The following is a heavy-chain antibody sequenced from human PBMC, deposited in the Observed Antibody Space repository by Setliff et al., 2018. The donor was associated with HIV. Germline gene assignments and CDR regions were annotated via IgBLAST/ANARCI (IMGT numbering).Heavy chain of an antibody. D-gene: IGHD6-13*01. V-gene: IGHV1-46*01. Sequence: ASVKVSCKASGYTFTSDYIHWVRQAPGQGLEWMGIINQAGNPTSYAQKFHGRLTMTRDTSTNTVYMELSSLRTEDTAVYYCAKDIPGTAINSGRINNRFDPWGEGTLVTVSS. J-gene: IGHJ5*02. CDR1: GYTFTSDY. CDR3: AKDIPGTAINSGRINNRFDP. CDR2: INQAGNPT.